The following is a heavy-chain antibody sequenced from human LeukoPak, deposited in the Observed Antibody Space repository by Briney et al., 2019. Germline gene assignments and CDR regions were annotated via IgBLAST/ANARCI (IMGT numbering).Heavy chain of an antibody. CDR1: GASISSYS. CDR2: IYHSGST. Sequence: SETLSLTCTVSGASISSYSWSWIRQPPGKGLEWIGYIYHSGSTYYNPSLKSRVTISVDTSKNQFSLNLSSVTAADTAVYYCARGSGNMVRGVPPDYWGQGTLVTVSS. V-gene: IGHV4-59*01. J-gene: IGHJ4*02. D-gene: IGHD3-10*01. CDR3: ARGSGNMVRGVPPDY.